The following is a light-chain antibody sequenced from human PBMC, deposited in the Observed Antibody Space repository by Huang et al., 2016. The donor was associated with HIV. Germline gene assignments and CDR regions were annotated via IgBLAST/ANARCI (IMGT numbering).Light chain of an antibody. V-gene: IGKV3-15*01. CDR2: GAS. CDR3: QQYDDWPRT. J-gene: IGKJ1*01. CDR1: QNINNN. Sequence: VMTQSPASLPVSPGDRATLFCRARQNINNNLAWYQKRPGQAPRLLIYGASTRATGVTPRFSGSGSGTNFTLTISSLQSEDFALYYCQQYDDWPRTFGQGTKVEV.